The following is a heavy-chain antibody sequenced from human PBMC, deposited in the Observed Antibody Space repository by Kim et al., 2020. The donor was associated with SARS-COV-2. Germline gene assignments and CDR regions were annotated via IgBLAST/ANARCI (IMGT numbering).Heavy chain of an antibody. V-gene: IGHV1-2*02. J-gene: IGHJ3*02. Sequence: YAQKFQGGVTMTRDTSISTAYMELSRLRSDDTAVYYCARGRTGSADAFDIWGQGTMVTVSS. D-gene: IGHD1-26*01. CDR3: ARGRTGSADAFDI.